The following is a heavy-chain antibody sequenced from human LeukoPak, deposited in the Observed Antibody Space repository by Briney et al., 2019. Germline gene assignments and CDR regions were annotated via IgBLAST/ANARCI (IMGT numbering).Heavy chain of an antibody. CDR2: INSDGSST. J-gene: IGHJ3*02. Sequence: GGSLRLSCAASGFTFSSYWMHWVRQAPGKGLVWVSRINSDGSSTSYADSVKGRFTISRDNAKNTLYLQMNSLRAEDTAVYYCARETRRYYYDSSGIAFAGAFDIWGQGTMDTVSS. V-gene: IGHV3-74*01. CDR3: ARETRRYYYDSSGIAFAGAFDI. CDR1: GFTFSSYW. D-gene: IGHD3-22*01.